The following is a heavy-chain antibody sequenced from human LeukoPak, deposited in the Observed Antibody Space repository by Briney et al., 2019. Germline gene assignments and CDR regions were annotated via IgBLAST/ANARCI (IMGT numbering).Heavy chain of an antibody. CDR3: AKDGSRSPIDY. D-gene: IGHD2-15*01. J-gene: IGHJ4*02. V-gene: IGHV3-23*01. Sequence: GGSLRLSCAASGFTFSSYAMSWVRQVPGKGLEWVSAISGSGGSTYYADSVKGRFTTSRDNSKNTLYLQMNSLRAEDTAVYYCAKDGSRSPIDYWGQGTLATVSS. CDR2: ISGSGGST. CDR1: GFTFSSYA.